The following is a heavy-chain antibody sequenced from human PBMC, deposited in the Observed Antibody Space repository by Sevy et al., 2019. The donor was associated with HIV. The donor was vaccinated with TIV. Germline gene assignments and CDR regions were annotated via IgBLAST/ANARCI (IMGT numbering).Heavy chain of an antibody. V-gene: IGHV1-2*06. D-gene: IGHD6-13*01. J-gene: IGHJ6*02. CDR2: INPNSGGT. CDR3: ARSRGIASRGGSYYYGMDV. CDR1: GYTFTGYY. Sequence: ASVKVSCKASGYTFTGYYMHWVRQAPGQGLEWMGRINPNSGGTNYAQKFQGRVTMTRDTSISTAYMELSRLRFDDTAVYYCARSRGIASRGGSYYYGMDVWGQGTTVTVSS.